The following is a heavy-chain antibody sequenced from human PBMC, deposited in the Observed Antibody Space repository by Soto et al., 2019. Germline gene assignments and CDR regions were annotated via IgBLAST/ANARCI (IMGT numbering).Heavy chain of an antibody. Sequence: ASVKVSCKASGYTFTIYAMHWVRQAPGQRLEWMGWINAGNGNTKYSQKFQGRVTITRDTSASTAYMELSSLRSEDTAVYYCARGDIVLVPAAYYYGMDVWGQGTTVTVSS. CDR3: ARGDIVLVPAAYYYGMDV. V-gene: IGHV1-3*01. CDR1: GYTFTIYA. D-gene: IGHD2-2*01. J-gene: IGHJ6*02. CDR2: INAGNGNT.